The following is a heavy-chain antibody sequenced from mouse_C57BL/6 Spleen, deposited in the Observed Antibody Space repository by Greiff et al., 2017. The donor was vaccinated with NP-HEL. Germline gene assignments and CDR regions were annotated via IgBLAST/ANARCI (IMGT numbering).Heavy chain of an antibody. Sequence: EVKLQESGPGLVKPSQSLSLTCSVTGYSITSGYYWNWIRQFPGTKLEWMGYISYDGSNNYNPSLKNRISITRDTSKNQFLLKLNSVTTEETATYYCARNLYYFDYRGQGATLTVSS. CDR2: ISYDGSN. CDR1: GYSITSGYY. CDR3: ARNLYYFDY. V-gene: IGHV3-6*01. J-gene: IGHJ2*01.